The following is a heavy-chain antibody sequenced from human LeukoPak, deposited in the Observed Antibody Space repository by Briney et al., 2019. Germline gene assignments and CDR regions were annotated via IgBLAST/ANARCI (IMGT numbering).Heavy chain of an antibody. D-gene: IGHD6-13*01. CDR3: ARGAYSSSWYWFDP. CDR2: IIPILGIA. J-gene: IGHJ5*02. V-gene: IGHV1-69*04. CDR1: GGTFSSYA. Sequence: ASVKVSCKASGGTFSSYAISWVRQAPGQGLGWMGRIIPILGIANYAQKFQGRVTITADKSTSTAYMELSSLRSQDTAVYYCARGAYSSSWYWFDPWGQGTLVIVSS.